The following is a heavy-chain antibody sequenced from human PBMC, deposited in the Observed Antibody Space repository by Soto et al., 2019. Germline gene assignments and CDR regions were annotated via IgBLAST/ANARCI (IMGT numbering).Heavy chain of an antibody. CDR3: ARGDGNFPYFDY. CDR2: INAGNDNT. Sequence: QVQVVQSGAEVKKPGASVKVSCKASGYALTSFALHWVRQVAGQRLEWMGWINAGNDNTKISQKFRGRVTIIRDTSANTVYMELRSLRSEDTALYYGARGDGNFPYFDYWGQGTLVTVSS. J-gene: IGHJ4*02. D-gene: IGHD1-7*01. CDR1: GYALTSFA. V-gene: IGHV1-3*01.